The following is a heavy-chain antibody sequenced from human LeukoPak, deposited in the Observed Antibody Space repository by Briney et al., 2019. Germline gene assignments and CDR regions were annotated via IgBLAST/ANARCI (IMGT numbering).Heavy chain of an antibody. J-gene: IGHJ2*01. Sequence: GGSLRLSCAASGFTFSSYSMNWVRQAPGKGLEWVSYISSSSSTIYYADSVKGRFTISRDNAKNSLYLQMNSLRAEDTALYYCAKDIAVAGMTFWYFDLWGRGTLVTVSS. V-gene: IGHV3-48*01. CDR3: AKDIAVAGMTFWYFDL. CDR1: GFTFSSYS. D-gene: IGHD6-19*01. CDR2: ISSSSSTI.